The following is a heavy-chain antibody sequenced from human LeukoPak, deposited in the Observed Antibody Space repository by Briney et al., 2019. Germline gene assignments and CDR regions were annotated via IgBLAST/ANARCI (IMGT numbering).Heavy chain of an antibody. CDR1: GFTVSSNY. D-gene: IGHD4-17*01. V-gene: IGHV3-66*01. J-gene: IGHJ4*02. CDR3: ARDKGGDYGALTGDY. CDR2: IYSGGST. Sequence: SGGSLRLSCAASGFTVSSNYMSWVRQAPGKGLEWVSVIYSGGSTYYADSVKGRFTISRDNSKNTLYLQMNSLRAEDTAVYYCARDKGGDYGALTGDYWGQGTLVTVSS.